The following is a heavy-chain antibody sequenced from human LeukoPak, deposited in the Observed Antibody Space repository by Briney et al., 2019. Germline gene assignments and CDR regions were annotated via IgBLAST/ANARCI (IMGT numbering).Heavy chain of an antibody. Sequence: GGSLRLSCAASGFSFSSYGMHWVRQAPGKGLEWVAFIRYDGTNKYYADSVKGRFTISRDNSKNTLYLQMNSLRAEDTAMYYCAKDSAYYYESSGYYYDWGQGTLVTVSS. V-gene: IGHV3-30*02. CDR3: AKDSAYYYESSGYYYD. J-gene: IGHJ4*02. D-gene: IGHD3-22*01. CDR1: GFSFSSYG. CDR2: IRYDGTNK.